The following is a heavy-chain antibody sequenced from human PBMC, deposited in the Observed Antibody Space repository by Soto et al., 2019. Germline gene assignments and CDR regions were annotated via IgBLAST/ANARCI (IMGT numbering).Heavy chain of an antibody. CDR3: NTYPNWFDP. J-gene: IGHJ5*02. D-gene: IGHD2-2*01. CDR2: IYYSGST. CDR1: GGSMSSSSYY. Sequence: SETVSLTCAVSGGSMSSSSYYWGWIRQPPGKGLEWIGSIYYSGSTYYNPSLKSRVTISVDTSKNQFSLKLSSVTAADTAVYYCNTYPNWFDPWGQGTLVTVSS. V-gene: IGHV4-39*01.